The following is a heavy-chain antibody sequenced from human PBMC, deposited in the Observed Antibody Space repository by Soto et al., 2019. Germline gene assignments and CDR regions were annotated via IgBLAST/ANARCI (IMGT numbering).Heavy chain of an antibody. CDR3: VKDVGIAVAPDP. V-gene: IGHV3-30*18. J-gene: IGHJ5*02. D-gene: IGHD6-19*01. CDR2: ALNDGSSK. CDR1: GFTFRTSG. Sequence: QVHLVESGGRVAQPGRSLRLSCVGSGFTFRTSGMHWVRQAPGKGLEWVAVALNDGSSKFYADSVKGRFTISRDDSKNTLYLEMNRLRAEDTAVYYCVKDVGIAVAPDPWGPGTLVTVSA.